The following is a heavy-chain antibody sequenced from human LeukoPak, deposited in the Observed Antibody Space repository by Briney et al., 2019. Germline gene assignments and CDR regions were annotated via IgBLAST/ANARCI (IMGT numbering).Heavy chain of an antibody. D-gene: IGHD3-22*01. CDR3: ARGAPYDSSGYYYYYYYYYMDV. CDR2: IYTSGST. J-gene: IGHJ6*03. CDR1: GGSISSYY. V-gene: IGHV4-4*07. Sequence: SETLSLTCTVSGGSISSYYWSWIRQPAGKGLEWIGRIYTSGSTNYNPSLKSRVTMSVDTSKNQFSLKLSSVTAADTAVYYCARGAPYDSSGYYYYYYYYYMDVWGKGTTVTVSS.